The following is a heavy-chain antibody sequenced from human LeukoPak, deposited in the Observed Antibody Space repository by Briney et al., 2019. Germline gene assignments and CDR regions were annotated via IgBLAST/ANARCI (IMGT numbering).Heavy chain of an antibody. Sequence: GGSLRLSCAASGFTFSNAWMSWVRQAPGKGLEWVGRIKSKTDGGTTDYAAPVKGRFTISRDNADNSLYLQMKSLRVEDTAMYYCVRGGWRIIETGGDSWGQGTLVTVSS. CDR1: GFTFSNAW. V-gene: IGHV3-15*01. J-gene: IGHJ4*02. CDR2: IKSKTDGGTT. CDR3: VRGGWRIIETGGDS. D-gene: IGHD2-15*01.